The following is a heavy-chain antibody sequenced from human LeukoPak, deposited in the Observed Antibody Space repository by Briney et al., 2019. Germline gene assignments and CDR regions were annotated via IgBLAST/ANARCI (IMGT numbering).Heavy chain of an antibody. CDR1: GFTFDDYA. D-gene: IGHD4-17*01. CDR3: AKDSGPIYGDSSFDY. V-gene: IGHV3-9*01. J-gene: IGHJ4*02. CDR2: ISWNSGSI. Sequence: PGGSLRLSCAASGFTFDDYAMHWVRQAPGKGLEWVSGISWNSGSIGYADSVKGRFTISSDNAKNSLYLQMNSLRAEDTALYYCAKDSGPIYGDSSFDYWGQGTLVTVSS.